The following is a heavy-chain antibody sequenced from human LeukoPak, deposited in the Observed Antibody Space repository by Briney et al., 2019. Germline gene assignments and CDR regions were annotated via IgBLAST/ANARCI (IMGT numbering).Heavy chain of an antibody. CDR3: ARAGPLGYCTNGVCPRSNKPFDY. Sequence: SVKVSCKASGGTFISYAISWVRQAPGQGLEWMGRIIPIFGTANYAQKFQGRVTITTDESTSTAYMELSSLRSEDTAVYYCARAGPLGYCTNGVCPRSNKPFDYWGQGTLVTVSS. J-gene: IGHJ4*02. V-gene: IGHV1-69*05. CDR2: IIPIFGTA. CDR1: GGTFISYA. D-gene: IGHD2-8*01.